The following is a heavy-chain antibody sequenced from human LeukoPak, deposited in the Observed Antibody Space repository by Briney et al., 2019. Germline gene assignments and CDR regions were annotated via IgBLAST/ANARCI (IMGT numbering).Heavy chain of an antibody. D-gene: IGHD3-22*01. CDR2: FDPEDGET. CDR1: GYTLTELS. CDR3: ATDRHYYDSQTTDDY. Sequence: ASVKVSCKVSGYTLTELSMHWVRQAPGKGLEWMGGFDPEDGETIYAQKFQGRVTMTEDTSTDTAYMELSSLRSEDTAVYYCATDRHYYDSQTTDDYWGQGTLVTVSS. V-gene: IGHV1-24*01. J-gene: IGHJ4*02.